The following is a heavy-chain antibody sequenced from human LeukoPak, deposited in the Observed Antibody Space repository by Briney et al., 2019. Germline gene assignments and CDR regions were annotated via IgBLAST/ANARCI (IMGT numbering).Heavy chain of an antibody. CDR1: DGSIRTYY. CDR3: ATNKDWAEAD. Sequence: NPSETLSLTCSVPDGSIRTYYWSWIRQSPGQGLEWIGNIYYRGDINYNPSLKSRVIISIDTSKNQFSLKVTSLTAADTAVYYCATNKDWAEADWGQGTLVIVSS. V-gene: IGHV4-59*03. D-gene: IGHD3/OR15-3a*01. CDR2: IYYRGDI. J-gene: IGHJ4*02.